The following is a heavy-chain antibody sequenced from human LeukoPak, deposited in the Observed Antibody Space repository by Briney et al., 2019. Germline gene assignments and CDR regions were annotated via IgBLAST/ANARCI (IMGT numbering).Heavy chain of an antibody. D-gene: IGHD3-9*01. CDR3: ARSGRVAPNFDWSHDAFDI. J-gene: IGHJ3*02. Sequence: ASVKVSCKASGYTFTSYGISWVRQAPGQGLEWMGWISAYNGNTNYAQKLQGRVTMTTDTSTSTAYMELRSLRSDDTAVYYCARSGRVAPNFDWSHDAFDIWGRGTMVTVPS. CDR1: GYTFTSYG. CDR2: ISAYNGNT. V-gene: IGHV1-18*01.